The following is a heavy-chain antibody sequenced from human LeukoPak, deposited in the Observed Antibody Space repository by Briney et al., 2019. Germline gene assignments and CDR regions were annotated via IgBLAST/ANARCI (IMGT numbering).Heavy chain of an antibody. Sequence: PGGSLRLSCAASGFTFDDYGMSWVRQAPGKGLEWVSGINWNGGSTGYADSVKGRFTISGDNAKNSLYLQMNSLRAEDTALYHCARGHYYDSSGNLDYWGQGTLVTVSS. V-gene: IGHV3-20*01. CDR2: INWNGGST. CDR3: ARGHYYDSSGNLDY. CDR1: GFTFDDYG. J-gene: IGHJ4*02. D-gene: IGHD3-22*01.